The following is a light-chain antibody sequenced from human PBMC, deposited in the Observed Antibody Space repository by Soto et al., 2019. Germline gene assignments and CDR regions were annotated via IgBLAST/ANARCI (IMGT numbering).Light chain of an antibody. J-gene: IGKJ1*01. Sequence: DIQMTQSPSTLSASVGDRVTITCRASHSISSWLAWYQHKPGKAPNLLIYDEFRLESGVPSRFSGSGSGTEFNLTISSLQPDDFATYSCRQYNSYSHTFGQGPKVEIK. V-gene: IGKV1-5*01. CDR2: DEF. CDR3: RQYNSYSHT. CDR1: HSISSW.